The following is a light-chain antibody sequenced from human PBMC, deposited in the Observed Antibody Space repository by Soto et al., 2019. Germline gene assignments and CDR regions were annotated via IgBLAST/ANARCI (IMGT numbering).Light chain of an antibody. J-gene: IGKJ3*01. CDR1: QRVSSTY. CDR3: QQYGSSPPGFT. CDR2: GAS. V-gene: IGKV3-20*01. Sequence: EVVLTQSPDTLSLFPGERATLSCRASQRVSSTYFAWYRQKPGQPPSLLIYGASNRATGVPDRFSGSGSGTDFTFTISRLEPEDFAVYYCQQYGSSPPGFTFGPGTTVEIK.